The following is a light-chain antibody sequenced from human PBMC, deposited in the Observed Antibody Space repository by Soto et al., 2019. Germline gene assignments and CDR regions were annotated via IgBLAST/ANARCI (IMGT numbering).Light chain of an antibody. CDR2: GAS. Sequence: DIQMTQSPSSLSASVGDRVTLTCRASQSISDYLNWYQQKPGKPPKLLIYGASSLQTGVPSRFSGSGSGTDFTLTISSLQPEDFATYFCQQTYRTSYTFGQGTNLEIK. CDR1: QSISDY. CDR3: QQTYRTSYT. V-gene: IGKV1-39*01. J-gene: IGKJ2*01.